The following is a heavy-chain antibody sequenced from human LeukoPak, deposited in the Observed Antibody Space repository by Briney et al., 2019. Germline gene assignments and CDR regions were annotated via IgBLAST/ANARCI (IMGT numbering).Heavy chain of an antibody. CDR1: GGPFSGYY. V-gene: IGHV4-34*01. D-gene: IGHD1-26*01. J-gene: IGHJ4*02. CDR3: ARRRRYPVGVTDYSDY. Sequence: SETLSLTCTVYGGPFSGYYWNWIRQPPGKGLEWIGEINHSGSTNYNPSLKSRVTISVDTSRNQFSLKLSSVTAADTAVYYCARRRRYPVGVTDYSDYWGQGTLVTVSS. CDR2: INHSGST.